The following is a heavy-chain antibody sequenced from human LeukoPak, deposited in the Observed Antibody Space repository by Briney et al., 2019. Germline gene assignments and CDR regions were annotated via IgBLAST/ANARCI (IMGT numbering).Heavy chain of an antibody. Sequence: SVKVSCKASGGTFSSYTISWVRQAPGQGLEWMGRIIPILGIANHAQKFQGRVTITADKSTSTAYMELSSLRSEDTAVYYCARDSSSRYNWFDPWGQGTLVTVSS. D-gene: IGHD6-13*01. CDR3: ARDSSSRYNWFDP. J-gene: IGHJ5*02. CDR2: IIPILGIA. V-gene: IGHV1-69*04. CDR1: GGTFSSYT.